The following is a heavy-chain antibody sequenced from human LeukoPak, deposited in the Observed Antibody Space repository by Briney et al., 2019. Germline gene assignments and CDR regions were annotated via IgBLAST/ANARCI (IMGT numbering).Heavy chain of an antibody. CDR3: ARGKVDYYGSGSYYLYNWFDP. CDR2: IYPGDSDT. CDR1: GYSFSTHW. D-gene: IGHD3-10*01. J-gene: IGHJ5*02. Sequence: GESLKISCKGSGYSFSTHWIVWVRQMPGKGLECMGVIYPGDSDTRYSPSFQGQVTISADKSISTAYLQWSSLKASDTAMYYCARGKVDYYGSGSYYLYNWFDPWGQGTLVTVSS. V-gene: IGHV5-51*01.